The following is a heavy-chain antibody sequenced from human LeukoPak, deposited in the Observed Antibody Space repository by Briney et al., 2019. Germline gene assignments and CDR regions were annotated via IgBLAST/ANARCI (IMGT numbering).Heavy chain of an antibody. J-gene: IGHJ3*02. V-gene: IGHV1-69*13. D-gene: IGHD6-13*01. CDR2: IIPIFGTA. CDR3: ARDARGAAAADDAFDI. Sequence: SVTVSCKASGGTFSSYAISWVRQAPGQGLEWMGGIIPIFGTANYAQKFQGRVTITADESTSTAYMELSSLRSEDTAVYYCARDARGAAAADDAFDIWGQGTVVTVSS. CDR1: GGTFSSYA.